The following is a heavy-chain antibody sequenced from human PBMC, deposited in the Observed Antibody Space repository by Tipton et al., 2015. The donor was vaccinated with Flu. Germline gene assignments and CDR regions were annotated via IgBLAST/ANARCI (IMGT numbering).Heavy chain of an antibody. J-gene: IGHJ6*02. Sequence: GLVKPSQTLSLTCAISGDSVSSNSATWNWIRQSPLRGLEWLGRTYYRSKWYNDYVVSVKSRITINADTSKNQFSLHLNSVTPEDTAVYYCAREGRENWGNEYYYYYGMDVWGQGTTVTVSS. V-gene: IGHV6-1*01. CDR1: GDSVSSNSAT. CDR3: AREGRENWGNEYYYYYGMDV. CDR2: TYYRSKWYN. D-gene: IGHD7-27*01.